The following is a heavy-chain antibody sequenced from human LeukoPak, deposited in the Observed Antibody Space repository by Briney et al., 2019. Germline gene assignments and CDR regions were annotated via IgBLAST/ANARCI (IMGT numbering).Heavy chain of an antibody. CDR1: GFTFSSYG. D-gene: IGHD6-6*01. CDR3: ARSTIAAASFDY. Sequence: GGSLRLSCAASGFTFSSYGMHWVRQAPGKGLEWVAVISYDGSNKYYADSVKGRFTISRDNAKNSLYLQMNSLRAEDTAVYYCARSTIAAASFDYRGQGTLVTVSS. V-gene: IGHV3-30*03. J-gene: IGHJ4*02. CDR2: ISYDGSNK.